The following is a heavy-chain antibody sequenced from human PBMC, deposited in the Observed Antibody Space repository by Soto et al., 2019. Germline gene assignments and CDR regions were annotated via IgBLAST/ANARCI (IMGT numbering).Heavy chain of an antibody. Sequence: QVQLVESGGGLVKPGGSLRLSCAASGFTFSDYYMSWIRQAPGKGLEWVSYISSSGSTIYYADSVKGRFTISRDNAKNSLYLQMNSLRAEDTAVYYCASDERPDYGDSRYNWFDPWGQGTLVTVSS. CDR2: ISSSGSTI. CDR1: GFTFSDYY. CDR3: ASDERPDYGDSRYNWFDP. V-gene: IGHV3-11*01. D-gene: IGHD4-17*01. J-gene: IGHJ5*02.